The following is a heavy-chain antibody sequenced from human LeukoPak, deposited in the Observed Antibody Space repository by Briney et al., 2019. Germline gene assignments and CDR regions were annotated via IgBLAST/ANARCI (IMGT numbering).Heavy chain of an antibody. CDR2: ITFTSSTI. CDR1: GFTFSSYS. CDR3: ARDRLHYGEYEKTLDY. Sequence: GGSMRLSCAASGFTFSSYSMTWVRQAPGKGLEWVSYITFTSSTIHYADSVKGRFTISRDNAKSSLYLQMNSLRADDTAVYYCARDRLHYGEYEKTLDYWGQGTLVTVSS. V-gene: IGHV3-48*01. D-gene: IGHD4-17*01. J-gene: IGHJ4*02.